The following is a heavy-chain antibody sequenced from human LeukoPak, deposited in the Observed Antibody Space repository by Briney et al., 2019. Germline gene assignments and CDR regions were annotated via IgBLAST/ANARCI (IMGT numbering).Heavy chain of an antibody. CDR1: GGSISSYY. CDR2: IYYSGST. D-gene: IGHD6-13*01. J-gene: IGHJ3*02. V-gene: IGHV4-59*12. Sequence: PSETLSLTCTVSGGSISSYYWNWIRQPPGKGLEWIGYIYYSGSTNYNPSLKSRVTISVDTSKNQFSLKLSSVTAADTAVYYCARDRAAAARAMYAFDIWGQGTMVTVSS. CDR3: ARDRAAAARAMYAFDI.